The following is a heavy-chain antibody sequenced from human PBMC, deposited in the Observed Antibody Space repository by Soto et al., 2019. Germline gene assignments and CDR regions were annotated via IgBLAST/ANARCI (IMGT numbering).Heavy chain of an antibody. J-gene: IGHJ6*02. CDR2: INPNSGGT. D-gene: IGHD5-18*01. Sequence: QVQLVQSGAEVKKPGASVKVSCKASGYTFTGYYMHWVRQAPGQGLEWMGWINPNSGGTNYAQKFQGWVNMTRDTSISTAYMELSRLRSDDTAVYYCARDACGIQLWSRMDVWGQGTTVTVSS. CDR1: GYTFTGYY. CDR3: ARDACGIQLWSRMDV. V-gene: IGHV1-2*04.